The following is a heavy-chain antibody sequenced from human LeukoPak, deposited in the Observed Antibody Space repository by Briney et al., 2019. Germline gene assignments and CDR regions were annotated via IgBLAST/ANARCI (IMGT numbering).Heavy chain of an antibody. Sequence: GGSLRLSCAASAFTFSSYGMHWVRQAPGKGLEWVAFIRYDGSNKYYADSVKARFTISRDNSKNTLYLQMNSLRAEDTAVYYCARDPLRGNYHRYYYYYMDVWGKGTTVTVSS. CDR1: AFTFSSYG. CDR3: ARDPLRGNYHRYYYYYMDV. CDR2: IRYDGSNK. V-gene: IGHV3-30*02. D-gene: IGHD1-7*01. J-gene: IGHJ6*03.